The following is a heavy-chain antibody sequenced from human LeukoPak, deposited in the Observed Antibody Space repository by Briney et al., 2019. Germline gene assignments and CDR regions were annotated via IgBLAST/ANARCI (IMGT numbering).Heavy chain of an antibody. D-gene: IGHD3-16*01. Sequence: PGGSLRLSCAASGLTFSNFVMSWVRQAPGKGLEWVSGISGSGSSTYYGDSVKGRFTTSRDNSKNTLYLQMNSLRAEDTAAYYCAKDVWGSSSGAFDIWGQGTMVTVSS. J-gene: IGHJ3*02. CDR1: GLTFSNFV. CDR3: AKDVWGSSSGAFDI. CDR2: ISGSGSST. V-gene: IGHV3-23*01.